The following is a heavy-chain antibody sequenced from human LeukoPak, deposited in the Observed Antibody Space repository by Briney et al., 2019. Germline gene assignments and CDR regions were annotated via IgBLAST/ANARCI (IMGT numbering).Heavy chain of an antibody. CDR2: ISSTSYI. CDR1: GFTFTAYT. D-gene: IGHD5-18*01. J-gene: IGHJ5*02. CDR3: ARDTAMLKFDP. Sequence: PGGSLRLSRAASGFTFTAYTINWVRQAPGKGLEWVSSISSTSYIYYADSVKGRFTISRDNAKNSVYLQMNSLRAEDTAVYYCARDTAMLKFDPWGQGTLVTVSS. V-gene: IGHV3-21*01.